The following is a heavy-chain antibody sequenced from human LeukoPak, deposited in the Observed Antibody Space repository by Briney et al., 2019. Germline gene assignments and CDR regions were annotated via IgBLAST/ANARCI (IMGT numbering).Heavy chain of an antibody. CDR3: ARHFDSPGFSPYEDRFDS. Sequence: SETLFLTCTVSGGSISNSGHYWGRIRQPPGKGMEWIGSIKSSGTTNYNPAVQGRITTYEDTSNTKFSLRRSSVAAADTAVYHCARHFDSPGFSPYEDRFDSWGQGTLVTVSS. D-gene: IGHD5-12*01. V-gene: IGHV4-39*01. CDR2: IKSSGTT. CDR1: GGSISNSGHY. J-gene: IGHJ5*01.